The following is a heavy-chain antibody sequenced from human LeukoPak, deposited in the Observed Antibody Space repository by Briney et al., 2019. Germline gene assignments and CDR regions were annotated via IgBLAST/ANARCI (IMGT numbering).Heavy chain of an antibody. D-gene: IGHD2-2*01. CDR1: GDSVSSNSVT. J-gene: IGHJ5*02. V-gene: IGHV6-1*01. CDR2: TYYRSTWYN. Sequence: SQTLSLTCAISGDSVSSNSVTWNRIRQSPSRGLEWLGRTYYRSTWYNDYAVSVRGRITVNPDTSKNQFSLHLNSVTPEDTAVYYCARRLTQYDCFDPGARESWSPSPQ. CDR3: ARRLTQYDCFDP.